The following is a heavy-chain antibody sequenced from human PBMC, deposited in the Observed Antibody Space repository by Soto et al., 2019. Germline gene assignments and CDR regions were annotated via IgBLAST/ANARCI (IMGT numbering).Heavy chain of an antibody. CDR2: IYYSGST. CDR3: ARGSGDCGGDCYPHYYYYGMDV. D-gene: IGHD2-21*02. J-gene: IGHJ6*02. V-gene: IGHV4-61*01. Sequence: PSETLSLTCTVSGGSVSSGSYYWSWIRQPPGKGLEWIGYIYYSGSTNYNTSLKSRVTISVDTSKNQFSLKLSSVTAADTAVYYCARGSGDCGGDCYPHYYYYGMDVWGQGTTVTVSS. CDR1: GGSVSSGSYY.